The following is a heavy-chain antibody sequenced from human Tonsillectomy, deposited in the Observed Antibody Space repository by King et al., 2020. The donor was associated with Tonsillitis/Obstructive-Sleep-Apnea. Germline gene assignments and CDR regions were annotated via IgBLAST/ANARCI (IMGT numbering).Heavy chain of an antibody. V-gene: IGHV1-46*01. CDR2: INPSGGST. Sequence: VQLVESGAEVKKPGASGKVSCKASGYTFTSYYIHWVRQAPGQGLEWMGIINPSGGSTSYAQKFQGRVTMTRDTSPSTVYMELSSLRSEEPAVYYCARDGSVATRPLDYWGQGTLVTVSS. D-gene: IGHD6-6*01. CDR3: ARDGSVATRPLDY. CDR1: GYTFTSYY. J-gene: IGHJ4*02.